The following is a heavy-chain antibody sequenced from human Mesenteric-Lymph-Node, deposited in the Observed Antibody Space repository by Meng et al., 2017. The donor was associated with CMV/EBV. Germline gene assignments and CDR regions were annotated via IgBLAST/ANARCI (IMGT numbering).Heavy chain of an antibody. CDR3: ARGKGIHALNWFDP. J-gene: IGHJ5*02. Sequence: AVNGGPFRGYYWSWIRQPPGKGLEWIGEMNHGGSTNYNPSLKSRVTISVDTSKNQFSLKLTSVTAADTAMYYCARGKGIHALNWFDPWGQGTLVTVSS. D-gene: IGHD1-14*01. CDR1: GGPFRGYY. CDR2: MNHGGST. V-gene: IGHV4-34*01.